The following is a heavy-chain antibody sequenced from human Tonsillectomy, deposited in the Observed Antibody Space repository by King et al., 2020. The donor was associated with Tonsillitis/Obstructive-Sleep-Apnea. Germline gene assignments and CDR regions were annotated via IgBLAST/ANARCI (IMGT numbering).Heavy chain of an antibody. J-gene: IGHJ4*02. Sequence: VQLVESGGGVVQPGRSLRLSCAASGFTFSSYAMHWVRQAPGKGLEWVAVISYDGSNKYYADSVKGRFTISRDNSKNTLYLQMNRLRAEDTAVYYCAREPSNYVTFDYWGQGTLVTVSS. CDR1: GFTFSSYA. CDR3: AREPSNYVTFDY. V-gene: IGHV3-30*04. D-gene: IGHD4-11*01. CDR2: ISYDGSNK.